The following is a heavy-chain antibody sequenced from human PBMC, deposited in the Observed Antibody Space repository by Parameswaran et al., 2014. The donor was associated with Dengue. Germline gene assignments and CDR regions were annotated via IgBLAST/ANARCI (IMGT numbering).Heavy chain of an antibody. CDR3: ATVLQYCGGDCYRFFDY. CDR2: FDPEDGET. V-gene: IGHV1-24*01. D-gene: IGHD2-21*02. J-gene: IGHJ4*02. Sequence: WVRQAPGQGLEWMGGFDPEDGETIYAQKFQGRVTMTEDTSTDTAYMELSSLRSEDTAVYYCATVLQYCGGDCYRFFDYWGQGTLVTVSS.